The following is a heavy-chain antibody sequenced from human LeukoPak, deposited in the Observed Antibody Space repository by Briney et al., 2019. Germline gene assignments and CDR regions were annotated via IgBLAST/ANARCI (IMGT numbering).Heavy chain of an antibody. Sequence: SETLSLTCTVSGGSISSYYWSWIRQPPGKGLEWIGSIYYTGRPYYNPSLQSRVTISLDTSKNQFSLTLSSVTAADTAVYYCVRQSGVGATDPWGQGTLVTVSS. V-gene: IGHV4-59*04. D-gene: IGHD1-26*01. CDR3: VRQSGVGATDP. J-gene: IGHJ5*02. CDR1: GGSISSYY. CDR2: IYYTGRP.